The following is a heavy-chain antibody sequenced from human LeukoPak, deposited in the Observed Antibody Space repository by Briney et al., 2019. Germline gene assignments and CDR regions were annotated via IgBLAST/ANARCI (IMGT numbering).Heavy chain of an antibody. CDR2: INPNSGGT. CDR1: GYTFTGYY. J-gene: IGHJ6*02. D-gene: IGHD3-3*01. V-gene: IGHV1-2*06. Sequence: ASVKVSCKASGYTFTGYYMHWVRQAPGQGLEWMGRINPNSGGTNYAQKFQGRVTMTRDTSISTAYMELSRLRSDDTAVYYCARDRPFFWSGPYGMDVWGQGTTVTVSS. CDR3: ARDRPFFWSGPYGMDV.